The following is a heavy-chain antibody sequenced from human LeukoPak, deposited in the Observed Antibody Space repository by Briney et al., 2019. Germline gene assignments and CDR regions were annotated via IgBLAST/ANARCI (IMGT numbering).Heavy chain of an antibody. CDR1: GASISSYY. Sequence: SETLSLTCTVSGASISSYYWSWIRQPAGKGLEWIGRIYTGGSTSYNPSLKSRVTMSVDTSKNQFSLKLSSVTAADTAVYYCARGFGSSGYYSLVAYWGQGTLVTVSS. CDR2: IYTGGST. D-gene: IGHD3-22*01. CDR3: ARGFGSSGYYSLVAY. J-gene: IGHJ4*02. V-gene: IGHV4-4*07.